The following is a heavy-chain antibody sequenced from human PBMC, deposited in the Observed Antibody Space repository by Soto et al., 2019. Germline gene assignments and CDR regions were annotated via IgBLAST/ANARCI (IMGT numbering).Heavy chain of an antibody. J-gene: IGHJ3*01. D-gene: IGHD3-3*02. CDR2: IYSGGST. CDR3: ASRILVSDAFDV. Sequence: GGSLRLSCAGSGFTVSARLMGWVRQAPGKGLEWVSVIYSGGSTHYADSVKGRFTISRDNSKNMMNLQMNSLRADDTAVYYCASRILVSDAFDVWGQGTMVTVSS. CDR1: GFTVSARL. V-gene: IGHV3-53*01.